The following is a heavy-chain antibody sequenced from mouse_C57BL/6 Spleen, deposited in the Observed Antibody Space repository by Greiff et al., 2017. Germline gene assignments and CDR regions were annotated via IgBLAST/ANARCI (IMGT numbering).Heavy chain of an antibody. CDR1: GFTFSSYT. CDR2: ISGGGGNT. D-gene: IGHD2-12*01. Sequence: EVKLMESGGGLVKPGGSLKLSCAASGFTFSSYTMSWVRQTPEKRLEWVATISGGGGNTYYPDSVKGRFTISRDNAKNTLYLQMSSLRSEDTALYYCARRPYSDYAMDYWGQGTSVTVSS. J-gene: IGHJ4*01. CDR3: ARRPYSDYAMDY. V-gene: IGHV5-9*01.